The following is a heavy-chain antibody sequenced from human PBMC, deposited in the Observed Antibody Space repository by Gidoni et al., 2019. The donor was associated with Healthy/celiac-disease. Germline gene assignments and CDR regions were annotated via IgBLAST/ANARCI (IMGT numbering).Heavy chain of an antibody. D-gene: IGHD6-13*01. V-gene: IGHV3-11*01. J-gene: IGHJ6*02. CDR3: ARDRSSSWSNYYYYYGMDV. CDR1: GFTFSDYY. CDR2: ISSSGTTI. Sequence: QVQLVESGGGLVKPGGSLRLSCAASGFTFSDYYMSWIRQAPGKGLEWVSYISSSGTTIYYADSVKGRFTISRDNAKNLLYLQMNSLRVEDTAVYYCARDRSSSWSNYYYYYGMDVWGQGTTVTVSS.